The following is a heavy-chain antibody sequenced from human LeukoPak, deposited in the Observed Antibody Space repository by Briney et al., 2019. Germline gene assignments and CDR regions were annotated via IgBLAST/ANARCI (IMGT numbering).Heavy chain of an antibody. V-gene: IGHV4-4*07. CDR3: ARAERHIVVVTASYYFDY. Sequence: LETLSLTCSVSGGSISTYYWTWIRQPAGKGLEWIGRIFNLGITKYNPSLKSRVTMSVDTSKNQFSLKLTSVTAADTAVYYCARAERHIVVVTASYYFDYWGQGTLVTVSS. D-gene: IGHD2-21*02. CDR1: GGSISTYY. J-gene: IGHJ4*02. CDR2: IFNLGIT.